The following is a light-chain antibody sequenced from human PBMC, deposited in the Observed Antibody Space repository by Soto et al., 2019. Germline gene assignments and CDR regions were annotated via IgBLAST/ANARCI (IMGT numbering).Light chain of an antibody. Sequence: QSALTQPASMSGSPLQSITFSCTVTSSDVGGYNFVSWYQQHPGKAPKLMVYHVTNRPSVVSSRFSGSKSGNTASLTISGLQAEDEADYYCSSYICNMTPYVFGTGTKVTVL. CDR1: SSDVGGYNF. CDR3: SSYICNMTPYV. V-gene: IGLV2-14*01. J-gene: IGLJ1*01. CDR2: HVT.